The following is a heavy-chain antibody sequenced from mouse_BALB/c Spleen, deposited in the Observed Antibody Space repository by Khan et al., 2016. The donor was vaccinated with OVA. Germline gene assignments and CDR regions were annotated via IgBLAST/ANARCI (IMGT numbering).Heavy chain of an antibody. Sequence: QLEVSGPGLVKPSQSLSLTCTVTGYSITSGYAWNWIRQFPGNKLEWMGYISYSGGTSYNPSLKSRISITRDTSKNQFFLQLNSVTTEDTATYYCARGNYYGYYFDYWGQGTTLTVSS. D-gene: IGHD1-1*01. CDR2: ISYSGGT. J-gene: IGHJ2*01. V-gene: IGHV3-2*02. CDR3: ARGNYYGYYFDY. CDR1: GYSITSGYA.